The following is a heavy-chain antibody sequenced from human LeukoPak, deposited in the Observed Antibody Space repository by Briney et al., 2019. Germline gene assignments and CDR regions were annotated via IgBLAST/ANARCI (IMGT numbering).Heavy chain of an antibody. CDR3: ARVLRWSPYGMDV. Sequence: SVKVSCKASGGTSSSYAISWVRQAPGQGLAWMGGIIPIFGTANYAQKFQGRVTITADESTSTAYMELSSLRSEDTAVYYCARVLRWSPYGMDVWGQGATVTVSS. CDR1: GGTSSSYA. V-gene: IGHV1-69*13. D-gene: IGHD2-21*01. CDR2: IIPIFGTA. J-gene: IGHJ6*02.